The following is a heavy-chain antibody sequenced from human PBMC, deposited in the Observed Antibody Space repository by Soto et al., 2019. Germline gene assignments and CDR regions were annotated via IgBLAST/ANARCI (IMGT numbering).Heavy chain of an antibody. Sequence: QVQLVQSGAEMKKPGSSVKVSCKVSGDSFSSYAISWVRQAPGEGLEWAGGIIPIFETANYAQNFQGRVTITAVESTTTAYLEVTRLRPQDTAVFYRAASDSSSWQHDYWGQGTLITVSS. CDR3: AASDSSSWQHDY. CDR1: GDSFSSYA. D-gene: IGHD6-13*01. V-gene: IGHV1-69*01. J-gene: IGHJ4*02. CDR2: IIPIFETA.